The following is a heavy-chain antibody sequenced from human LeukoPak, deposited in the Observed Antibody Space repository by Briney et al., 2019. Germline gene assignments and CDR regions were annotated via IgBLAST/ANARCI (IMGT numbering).Heavy chain of an antibody. V-gene: IGHV3-30*18. CDR3: AKDQGSSSGYYYYYGMDV. D-gene: IGHD6-6*01. CDR1: GFTFSSYG. CDR2: ISYDGSNK. Sequence: PGGSLRLSCAASGFTFSSYGMHWVRQAPGKGLEWVAVISYDGSNKYYADSVKGRFTISRDNSKNTLYLQMNSPRAEDTAVYYCAKDQGSSSGYYYYYGMDVWGQGTTVTVSS. J-gene: IGHJ6*02.